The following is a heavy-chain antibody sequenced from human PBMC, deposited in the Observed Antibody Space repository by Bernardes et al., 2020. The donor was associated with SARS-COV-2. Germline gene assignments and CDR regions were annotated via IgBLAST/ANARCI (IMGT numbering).Heavy chain of an antibody. D-gene: IGHD4-4*01. CDR1: GFTFSSYS. CDR3: ARDSERDSNYPTHYYRYGMDV. Sequence: GGSLGLSCVASGFTFSSYSINWVRQAPGKGLEWVSYISSGSASLYYADSVKCRFTISRDNAKTSLHLQLNSLSAEDTAVYYCARDSERDSNYPTHYYRYGMDVWGQGTTVTVSS. V-gene: IGHV3-48*01. J-gene: IGHJ6*02. CDR2: ISSGSASL.